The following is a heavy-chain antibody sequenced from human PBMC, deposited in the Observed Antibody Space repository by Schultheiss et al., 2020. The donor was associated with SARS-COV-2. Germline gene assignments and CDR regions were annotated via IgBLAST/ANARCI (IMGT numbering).Heavy chain of an antibody. J-gene: IGHJ6*02. CDR3: ARRNYGFDV. Sequence: ASVKVSCKASGYTFTSYDINWVRQATGKGLEWMGWISTHNENTNYAQRLQGRVTMTTDTSTSTAYMELRRLTSDDTAVYYCARRNYGFDVWGQGTTVTVSS. V-gene: IGHV1-18*01. CDR1: GYTFTSYD. CDR2: ISTHNENT.